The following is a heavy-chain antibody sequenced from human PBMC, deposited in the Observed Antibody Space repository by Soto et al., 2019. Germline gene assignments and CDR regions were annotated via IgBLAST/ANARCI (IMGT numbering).Heavy chain of an antibody. CDR1: GDSVSSNSAA. J-gene: IGHJ6*02. Sequence: SQTLSLTCAISGDSVSSNSAAWNWIIQSPSRFLEWLGRTYYRSKWYNDYAVSVKSRITINPDTSKNQFSLQLNSVTPEDTAVYYCARYSSGWYGGTYYYYGMDVWGQGTTVTVSS. D-gene: IGHD6-19*01. CDR2: TYYRSKWYN. CDR3: ARYSSGWYGGTYYYYGMDV. V-gene: IGHV6-1*01.